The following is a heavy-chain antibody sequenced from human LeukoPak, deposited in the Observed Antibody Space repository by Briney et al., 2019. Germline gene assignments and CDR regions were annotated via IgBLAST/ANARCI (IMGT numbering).Heavy chain of an antibody. CDR2: IYYSGST. J-gene: IGHJ4*02. Sequence: TSETLSLTCTVSGGSISSSSYYWGWIRQPPGKGLEWIGSIYYSGSTYYNPSLKSRVTISVDTSKNQFSLKLSSVTAADTAVYYCARDYHGSGSSNTGDYWGQGTLVTVSS. V-gene: IGHV4-39*07. CDR1: GGSISSSSYY. D-gene: IGHD3-10*01. CDR3: ARDYHGSGSSNTGDY.